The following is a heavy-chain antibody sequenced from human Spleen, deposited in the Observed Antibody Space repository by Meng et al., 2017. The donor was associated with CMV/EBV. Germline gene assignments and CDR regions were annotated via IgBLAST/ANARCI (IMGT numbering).Heavy chain of an antibody. V-gene: IGHV4-4*07. CDR1: GGSIGSYY. CDR3: AGEGWCGGPPDN. J-gene: IGHJ4*02. Sequence: QVQPQGQGPRTGAAAETLLLSLKVSGGSIGSYYWNFIRQPAGKGLEWIGRSNTSVSTNYNHSHKSRETMSGDTSKNQFSLKLSSVAAADTAVYYCAGEGWCGGPPDNWGQGTLVTVSS. CDR2: SNTSVST. D-gene: IGHD3-10*01.